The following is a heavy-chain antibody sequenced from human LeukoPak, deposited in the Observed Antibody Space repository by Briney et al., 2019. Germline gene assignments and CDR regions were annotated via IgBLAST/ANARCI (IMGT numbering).Heavy chain of an antibody. J-gene: IGHJ4*02. CDR2: IIPIFGTA. CDR1: GGTFSSYA. V-gene: IGHV1-69*05. Sequence: SVKVSCKASGGTFSSYAITWVRQAPGQGLEWMGRIIPIFGTANYAQKSQGRVTITTDESTSTAYMELSTLRSDDTAVYYCARERPPGDSSSWFLEGYFDIWGQGTLVTVSS. CDR3: ARERPPGDSSSWFLEGYFDI. D-gene: IGHD6-13*01.